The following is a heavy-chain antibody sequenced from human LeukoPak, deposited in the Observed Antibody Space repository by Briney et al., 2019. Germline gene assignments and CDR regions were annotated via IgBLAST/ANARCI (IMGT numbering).Heavy chain of an antibody. CDR2: ISSSGSTI. Sequence: GGSLRLSCAASGFTFSDYYMSWIRQAPGKGLEGVSYISSSGSTIYYADSVKGRFTISRDNAKNSLYLQMNSLRAEDTAVYYCARDYDFWKGPVYDYWGQGTLVTVSS. D-gene: IGHD3-3*01. CDR1: GFTFSDYY. CDR3: ARDYDFWKGPVYDY. V-gene: IGHV3-11*01. J-gene: IGHJ4*02.